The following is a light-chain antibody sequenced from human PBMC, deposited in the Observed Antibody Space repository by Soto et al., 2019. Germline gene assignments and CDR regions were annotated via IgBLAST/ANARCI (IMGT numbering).Light chain of an antibody. CDR1: SSDVGSYNY. J-gene: IGLJ1*01. CDR3: SSYTSSSSYV. CDR2: DVS. Sequence: QSALTQPASVSGSPGQSITISCTGTSSDVGSYNYVSWYQQHPGKAPKLMIYDVSNRPSGVSNRFSGSKSGTTAYLTLSGLQAEDEADYYCSSYTSSSSYVFGTGTKLTVL. V-gene: IGLV2-14*01.